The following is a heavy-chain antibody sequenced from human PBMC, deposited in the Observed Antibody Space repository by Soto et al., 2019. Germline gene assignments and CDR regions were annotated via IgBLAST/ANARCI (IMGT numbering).Heavy chain of an antibody. D-gene: IGHD3-22*01. CDR2: INTNTGNP. CDR1: GYTFTSYA. CDR3: ARDHDNHVLVAHYYMDV. Sequence: ASVKVSCKASGYTFTSYAMNWVRQAPGQGLEWMGWINTNTGNPTYAQGFTGRFVFSLDTSVSTAYLQICSLKAEDTAVYYCARDHDNHVLVAHYYMDVWGKGTTVTVSS. V-gene: IGHV7-4-1*01. J-gene: IGHJ6*03.